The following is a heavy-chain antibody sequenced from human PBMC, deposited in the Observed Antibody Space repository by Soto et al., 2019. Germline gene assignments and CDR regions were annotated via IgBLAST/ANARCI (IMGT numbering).Heavy chain of an antibody. J-gene: IGHJ2*01. Sequence: EVQLVESGGGLVKPGGSLRLSCAASGFTFSTYSMNWVRQAPGKGLEWVSSISSSSSYIYYADSVKGRFTISRDNAKNSLYLQMNSLRAEYTAVYYCARPDRDWYFDLWGRGTLVTVSS. CDR2: ISSSSSYI. CDR1: GFTFSTYS. V-gene: IGHV3-21*01. CDR3: ARPDRDWYFDL.